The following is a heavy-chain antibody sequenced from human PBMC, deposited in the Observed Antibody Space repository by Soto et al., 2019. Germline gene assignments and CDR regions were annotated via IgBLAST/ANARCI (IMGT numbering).Heavy chain of an antibody. CDR3: ARERYGSSNDYYYTMDV. CDR2: IYYSGST. D-gene: IGHD2-2*01. CDR1: GGSISSYY. V-gene: IGHV4-59*12. Sequence: QVQLQESGPGLVKPSETLSLTCTVSGGSISSYYWSWIRQPPGKGLEWIGYIYYSGSTNYNPSLNSRVTISLATSKTQFSLKLSSVPAADPAVYYCARERYGSSNDYYYTMDVWGQGTTVTVSS. J-gene: IGHJ6*02.